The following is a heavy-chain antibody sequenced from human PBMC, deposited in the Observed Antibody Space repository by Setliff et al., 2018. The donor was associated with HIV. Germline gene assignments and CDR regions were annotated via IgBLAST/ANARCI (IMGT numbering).Heavy chain of an antibody. D-gene: IGHD5-18*01. V-gene: IGHV5-51*01. CDR2: IYPGDSDT. J-gene: IGHJ6*02. Sequence: GESLKISCKASGYIFKNYWIGWVRQMPGKGLEWMGIIYPGDSDTTYSPSFQGQVTISADKSTSTAYLQLSSLQASDTAIYYCARPGYSYGSFYYSMDVWGQGTTVTVSS. CDR1: GYIFKNYW. CDR3: ARPGYSYGSFYYSMDV.